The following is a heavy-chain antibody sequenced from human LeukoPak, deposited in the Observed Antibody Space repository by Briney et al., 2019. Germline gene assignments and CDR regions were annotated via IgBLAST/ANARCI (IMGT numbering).Heavy chain of an antibody. V-gene: IGHV3-23*01. CDR1: GFTFSNYA. D-gene: IGHD3-3*01. CDR2: ISGGGGST. CDR3: AKNPYYDFWSGYSNWFDP. J-gene: IGHJ5*02. Sequence: GGSLRLSCAASGFTFSNYAMNWVRQAPGKGLEWVTGISGGGGSTYYADSVKGRFTISRDNSKNTLDLQMNSLRAEDTAVYYSAKNPYYDFWSGYSNWFDPWGQGALVTVSS.